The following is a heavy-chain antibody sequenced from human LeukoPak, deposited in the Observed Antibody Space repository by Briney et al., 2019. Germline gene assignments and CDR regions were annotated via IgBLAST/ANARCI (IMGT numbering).Heavy chain of an antibody. J-gene: IGHJ4*02. CDR3: AKHYSNYYFDY. CDR1: GFTFSSYG. V-gene: IGHV3-30*18. D-gene: IGHD4-11*01. Sequence: GGSLRLSCAASGFTFSSYGMHWVRQAPGKGLEWVAVISYDGSIKYYADSVKGRFTISRDNSKNTLYLQMNSLRAEDTAVYYCAKHYSNYYFDYWGQGTLVTVSS. CDR2: ISYDGSIK.